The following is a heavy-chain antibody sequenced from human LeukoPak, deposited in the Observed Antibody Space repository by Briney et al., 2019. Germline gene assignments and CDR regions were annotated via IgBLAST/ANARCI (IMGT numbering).Heavy chain of an antibody. CDR2: IFYTGNT. CDR1: GGSISSYY. V-gene: IGHV4-59*06. D-gene: IGHD2-15*01. Sequence: SGTLSLTCIVSGGSISSYYWSWIRQPAGKGLEWIGYIFYTGNTHYNPSLQSRVTFSVDTSKNQFSLKLSSVTAADTAVYFCATVVVVAATNYYYYATDVWGQGTTVTVSS. CDR3: ATVVVVAATNYYYYATDV. J-gene: IGHJ6*02.